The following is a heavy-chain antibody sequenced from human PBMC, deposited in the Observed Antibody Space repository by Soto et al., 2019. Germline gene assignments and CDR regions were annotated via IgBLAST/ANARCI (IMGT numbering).Heavy chain of an antibody. D-gene: IGHD6-13*01. J-gene: IGHJ6*02. V-gene: IGHV3-21*01. Sequence: PGGSLRLSXAASGFIFTSYSMNWVRQAPGKGLEWVSSISSSSSYIYYADSVKGRFTISRDNAKNSLYLQMSSLRAEDTAVYYCARNSGSSSDYYGMDVWGQGTTVIVTS. CDR2: ISSSSSYI. CDR3: ARNSGSSSDYYGMDV. CDR1: GFIFTSYS.